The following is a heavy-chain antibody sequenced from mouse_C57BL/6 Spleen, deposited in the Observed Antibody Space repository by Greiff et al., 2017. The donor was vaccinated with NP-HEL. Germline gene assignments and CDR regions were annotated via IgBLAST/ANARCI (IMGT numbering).Heavy chain of an antibody. CDR2: ISNGGGST. CDR3: ARHRGLPYAMDY. V-gene: IGHV5-12*01. J-gene: IGHJ4*01. CDR1: GFTFSDYY. Sequence: EVKLVESGGGLVQPGGSLKLSCAASGFTFSDYYMYWVRQTPEKRLEWVAYISNGGGSTYYPDTVKGRFTISRDNAKNTLYLQMSRLKSEDTAMYYCARHRGLPYAMDYWGQGTSVTVAS. D-gene: IGHD2-4*01.